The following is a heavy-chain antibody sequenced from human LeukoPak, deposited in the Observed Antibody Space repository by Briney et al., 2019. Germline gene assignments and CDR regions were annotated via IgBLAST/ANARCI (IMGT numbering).Heavy chain of an antibody. D-gene: IGHD3-10*01. Sequence: SETLSLTCTVSGGSISSYYGSWIRQPPGKGLEWIGYIYYSGSTNYNPSLKSRVTISVDTSKNQFSLKLSSVTAADTAVYYCARVSPLLWFGEFDYWGQGTLVTVSS. V-gene: IGHV4-59*01. CDR2: IYYSGST. CDR1: GGSISSYY. CDR3: ARVSPLLWFGEFDY. J-gene: IGHJ4*02.